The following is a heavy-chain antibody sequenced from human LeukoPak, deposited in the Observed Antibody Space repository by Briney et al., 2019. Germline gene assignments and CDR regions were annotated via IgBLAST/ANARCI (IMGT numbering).Heavy chain of an antibody. Sequence: GGSLRLSCAASGFTFSSYAMHWVRQAPGKGLEWVAVISYDGSNQYYADSVKGRFTISRDNSKNTLYLQMSSLRAEDTAVYYCASRLPDTAMVHWGQGTLVTVSS. J-gene: IGHJ4*02. CDR1: GFTFSSYA. CDR2: ISYDGSNQ. V-gene: IGHV3-30-3*01. D-gene: IGHD5-18*01. CDR3: ASRLPDTAMVH.